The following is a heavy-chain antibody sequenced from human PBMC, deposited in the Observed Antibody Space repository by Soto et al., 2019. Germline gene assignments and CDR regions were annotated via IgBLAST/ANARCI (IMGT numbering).Heavy chain of an antibody. D-gene: IGHD5-12*01. CDR1: GYTFFTYD. CDR3: ARHHGPTTSENWFDP. CDR2: ISTYSVDT. V-gene: IGHV1-18*01. Sequence: QVHLVQSGVEVKTPGASVKVSCQASGYTFFTYDISWVRQAPGQGLECMGWISTYSVDTKYAQKFQGRVTMTTDTSTTTPYLDLRSLRSDATAVYYCARHHGPTTSENWFDPWGQGTVVTVSS. J-gene: IGHJ5*02.